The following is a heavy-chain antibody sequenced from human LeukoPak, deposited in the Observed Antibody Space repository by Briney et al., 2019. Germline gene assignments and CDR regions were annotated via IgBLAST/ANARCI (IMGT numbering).Heavy chain of an antibody. Sequence: GGSLRLSCAASGFTFSNYAMNGGRHAPGKGLEWVSGISGSGGSTYYADSVKGRFTISRDNSKNTLYLQMNSLRANDTAVYYCANSLGTLAGPSDYWGQGTLVTVSS. D-gene: IGHD6-19*01. CDR2: ISGSGGST. CDR3: ANSLGTLAGPSDY. V-gene: IGHV3-23*01. CDR1: GFTFSNYA. J-gene: IGHJ4*02.